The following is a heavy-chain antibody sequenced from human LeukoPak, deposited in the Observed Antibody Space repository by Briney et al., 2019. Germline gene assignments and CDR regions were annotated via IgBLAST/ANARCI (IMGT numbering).Heavy chain of an antibody. CDR3: AKRDNNNYYTGLHVFDI. V-gene: IGHV3-23*01. CDR2: ICGSGDRT. CDR1: GFTFYDYG. D-gene: IGHD3-3*01. Sequence: GGSLSLSCAASGFTFYDYGISWVRRAPGKGPQWVSGICGSGDRTYYTDSANGRFTITRDNSKNTLDLRMHSLRAEDTAIYYCAKRDNNNYYTGLHVFDIWGQGTMVTVSS. J-gene: IGHJ3*02.